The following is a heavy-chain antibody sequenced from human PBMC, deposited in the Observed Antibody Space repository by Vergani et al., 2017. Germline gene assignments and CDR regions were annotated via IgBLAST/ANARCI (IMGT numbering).Heavy chain of an antibody. Sequence: QVQLQESGPGLVQPSETLSLTCTVSGGSISSYYWSWIRQPPGKGLEWIGYIYYSGSTNYNPSLKSRVTISVDTSKNQFSLKLSSVTAADTAVYYCAGGYCSSTSCPVDYWGQGTLVTVSS. CDR3: AGGYCSSTSCPVDY. V-gene: IGHV4-59*01. J-gene: IGHJ4*02. CDR2: IYYSGST. CDR1: GGSISSYY. D-gene: IGHD2-2*01.